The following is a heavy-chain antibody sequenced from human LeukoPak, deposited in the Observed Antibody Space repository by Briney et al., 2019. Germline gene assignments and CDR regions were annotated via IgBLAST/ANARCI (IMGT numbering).Heavy chain of an antibody. V-gene: IGHV4-34*01. Sequence: SETLSLTCAVYGGSFSGYYWSWIRQPPGKGLEWIGEINHSGSTNYNPSLKSRVTISVDTSKNQFSLKLTSETAADTAVYYCARGFASYSYGMDVWAQGTTVTVSS. CDR3: ARGFASYSYGMDV. CDR2: INHSGST. J-gene: IGHJ6*02. CDR1: GGSFSGYY.